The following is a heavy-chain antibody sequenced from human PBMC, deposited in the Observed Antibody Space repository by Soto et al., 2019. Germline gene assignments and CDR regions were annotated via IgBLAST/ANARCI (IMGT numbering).Heavy chain of an antibody. CDR2: INHSGST. Sequence: QVQLQQWGAGLLKPSETLSLTCAVYGGSFSGYYWSWIRQPPGKGLEWIGEINHSGSTNYNPSLKSRVTISVDTSKNQFSLKLSSVTAADTAVYYCARADNVYSYGCFDYWGQGTLVTVSS. CDR1: GGSFSGYY. D-gene: IGHD5-18*01. CDR3: ARADNVYSYGCFDY. V-gene: IGHV4-34*01. J-gene: IGHJ4*02.